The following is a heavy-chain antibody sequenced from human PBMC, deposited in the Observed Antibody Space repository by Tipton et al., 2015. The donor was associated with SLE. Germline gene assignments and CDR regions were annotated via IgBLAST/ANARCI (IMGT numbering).Heavy chain of an antibody. CDR1: GGSIGSNNYY. CDR2: VYDSGTT. D-gene: IGHD6-19*01. Sequence: TLSLTCAVYGGSIGSNNYYWDWIRQPPGKGLEWIGSVYDSGTTYYNPSLKSRVTMSVDTSKTQFSLKLNSLTAADTAVYYCARVVAVAGIHYYSVDIWGQGTTVTVSS. CDR3: ARVVAVAGIHYYSVDI. J-gene: IGHJ6*02. V-gene: IGHV4-39*07.